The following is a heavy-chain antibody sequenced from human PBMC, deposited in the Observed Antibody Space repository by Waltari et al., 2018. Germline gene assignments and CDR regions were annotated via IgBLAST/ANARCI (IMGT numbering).Heavy chain of an antibody. CDR3: ARGIQRWYYFDY. CDR2: INDSNGNT. CDR1: GYTFTSYA. V-gene: IGHV1-3*01. J-gene: IGHJ4*02. Sequence: QVQLVQSGAEVKKPGASVKVSCKASGYTFTSYAMHWVRQAPGQRLEWLGWINDSNGNTKYSQKFQGRVTMTTDTSASTAYMELSILRSEDTAVYYCARGIQRWYYFDYWGQGTLVTVSS. D-gene: IGHD5-18*01.